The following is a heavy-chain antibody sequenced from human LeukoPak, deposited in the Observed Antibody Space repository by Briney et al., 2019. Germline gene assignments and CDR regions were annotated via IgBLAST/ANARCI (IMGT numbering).Heavy chain of an antibody. Sequence: SETLSLTCTVSGGSISSGGYYWSWIRQHPGKGLEWIGYIHYNGNTYYNPSLKSRVTISVDTSNNQFSLKLSSVTAADTAVFYCARGAMGGANWFDPWGQGTLVTVSS. V-gene: IGHV4-31*03. CDR1: GGSISSGGYY. CDR3: ARGAMGGANWFDP. CDR2: IHYNGNT. D-gene: IGHD5-18*01. J-gene: IGHJ5*02.